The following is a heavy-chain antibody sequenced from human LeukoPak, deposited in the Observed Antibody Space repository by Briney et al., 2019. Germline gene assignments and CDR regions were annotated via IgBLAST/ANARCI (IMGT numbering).Heavy chain of an antibody. CDR3: ARSASDYYDSSGYYREIDY. D-gene: IGHD3-22*01. CDR1: GFTLSSYE. CDR2: IEYSGGSA. V-gene: IGHV3-23*01. J-gene: IGHJ4*02. Sequence: GGSLRLSCIVSGFTLSSYEMSWIRQAPGKGLEWVASIEYSGGSAYYADSVKGRFSISREDSKNTLYLQLNSLRAEDTAVYYCARSASDYYDSSGYYREIDYWGQGTLVTVSS.